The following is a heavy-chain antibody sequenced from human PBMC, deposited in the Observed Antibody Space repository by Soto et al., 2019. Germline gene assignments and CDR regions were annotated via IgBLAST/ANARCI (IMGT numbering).Heavy chain of an antibody. J-gene: IGHJ5*02. CDR3: ARDPAAKYYDSRSYYPHFEP. V-gene: IGHV4-30-4*01. CDR1: CDTINTDHY. CDR2: IYYTGVS. D-gene: IGHD3-22*01. Sequence: SETLSHTCTVSCDTINTDHYWSWIRQPPGKGLEGIGHIYYTGVSFYSPSLKSRLTLSVDTPRNQFSLRLSSVTAADTAVYYCARDPAAKYYDSRSYYPHFEPWGQGTLVTVSS.